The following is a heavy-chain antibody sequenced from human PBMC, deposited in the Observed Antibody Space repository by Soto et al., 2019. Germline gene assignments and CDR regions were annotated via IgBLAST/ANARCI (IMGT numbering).Heavy chain of an antibody. J-gene: IGHJ4*02. CDR1: GASVSNSVYH. CDR2: IDYNGNT. CDR3: ARWSYYYDSSGYYGLYFDY. D-gene: IGHD3-22*01. V-gene: IGHV4-39*01. Sequence: SETLSLTCNVSGASVSNSVYHWGWIRQPPGKGLEWIGTIDYNGNTYYAPSLKSRVIISVDTSKNQFSLKLSSVTAADTAVYYCARWSYYYDSSGYYGLYFDYWGQGTLVTVSS.